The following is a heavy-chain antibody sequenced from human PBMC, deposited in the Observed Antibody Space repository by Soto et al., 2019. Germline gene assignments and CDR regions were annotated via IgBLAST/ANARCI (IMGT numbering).Heavy chain of an antibody. CDR1: GFTVSSNY. CDR2: IYSGGST. Sequence: GGSLRLSCAASGFTVSSNYMIWVRQAPGKGLEWVSVIYSGGSTYYADSVKGRFTISRDNSKNTLYLQMNSLRAEDTAVYYCARESSIAAVFQHWGQGTLVTVSS. CDR3: ARESSIAAVFQH. D-gene: IGHD6-25*01. V-gene: IGHV3-66*01. J-gene: IGHJ1*01.